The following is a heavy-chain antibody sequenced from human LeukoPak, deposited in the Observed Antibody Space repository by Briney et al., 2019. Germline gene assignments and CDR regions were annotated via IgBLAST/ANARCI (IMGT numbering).Heavy chain of an antibody. CDR2: MRYDGSYQ. Sequence: GGSLRLSCAASGFTFSNYGMYWVRQAPGKGLEWVTFMRYDGSYQYYEDSVRGRFTISRDTSKNTLYLQMSSLTPQDTAIYCCAKDSIPSTAGPYYLDYWGQGTLVSVSS. CDR1: GFTFSNYG. J-gene: IGHJ4*02. CDR3: AKDSIPSTAGPYYLDY. D-gene: IGHD2-2*02. V-gene: IGHV3-30*02.